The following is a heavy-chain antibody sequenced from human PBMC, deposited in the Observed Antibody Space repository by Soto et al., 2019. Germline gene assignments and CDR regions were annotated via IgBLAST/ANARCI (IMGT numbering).Heavy chain of an antibody. CDR3: ARAYVDTAMGRTYNWFDP. CDR2: IIPILGIA. CDR1: GGTFSSYT. Sequence: SVKVSCKASGGTFSSYTISWVRQAPGQGLEWMGRIIPILGIANYAQKFQGRVTITADKSTSTAYMELSSLRSEDTAVYYCARAYVDTAMGRTYNWFDPWGQGTLVTVSS. V-gene: IGHV1-69*02. D-gene: IGHD5-18*01. J-gene: IGHJ5*02.